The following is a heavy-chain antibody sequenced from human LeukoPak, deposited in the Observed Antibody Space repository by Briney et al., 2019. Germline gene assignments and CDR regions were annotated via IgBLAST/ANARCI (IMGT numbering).Heavy chain of an antibody. D-gene: IGHD2-2*02. CDR3: AKDFDCSSTTCYKHVAFDI. J-gene: IGHJ3*02. Sequence: GGSLRLSCAASGFTFDDYAMHWVRQAPGKGLEWVSLISWDGGSTYYADSVKGRFTISRDNSKNSLYLQMNSLRAEDTALYYCAKDFDCSSTTCYKHVAFDIWGQGTMVTVSS. V-gene: IGHV3-43D*03. CDR1: GFTFDDYA. CDR2: ISWDGGST.